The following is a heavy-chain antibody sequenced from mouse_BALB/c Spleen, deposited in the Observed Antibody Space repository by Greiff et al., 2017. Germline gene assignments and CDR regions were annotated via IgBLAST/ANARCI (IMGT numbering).Heavy chain of an antibody. D-gene: IGHD1-1*01. Sequence: EVKVVESGGGLVKPGGSLKLSCAASGFTFSSYAMSWVRQTPEKRLEWVASMSSGGSTYYPDSVKGRFTISRDNARNILYLQMSSLRSEDTAMYYCARGDGNAMDYWGQGTSVTVSS. CDR3: ARGDGNAMDY. J-gene: IGHJ4*01. CDR2: MSSGGST. CDR1: GFTFSSYA. V-gene: IGHV5-6-5*01.